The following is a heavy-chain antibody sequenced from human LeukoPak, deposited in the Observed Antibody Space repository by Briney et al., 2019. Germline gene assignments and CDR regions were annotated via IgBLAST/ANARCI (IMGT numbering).Heavy chain of an antibody. CDR1: GFTFSNYW. CDR3: ARDSAGSYADY. CDR2: INSDGTDI. J-gene: IGHJ4*02. D-gene: IGHD1-26*01. V-gene: IGHV3-74*01. Sequence: GGSLRLSCLASGFTFSNYWMHWVRQAPGKGLVWVSRINSDGTDITYAGSVKGRFTISRDNAKNSLYLQMNSLRVDDTAVYYCARDSAGSYADYWGQGTLVTVSS.